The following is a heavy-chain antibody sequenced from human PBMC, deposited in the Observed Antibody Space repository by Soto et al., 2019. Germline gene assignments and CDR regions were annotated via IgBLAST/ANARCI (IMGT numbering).Heavy chain of an antibody. J-gene: IGHJ4*02. V-gene: IGHV4-59*02. CDR1: GDSVNSYY. CDR2: VYYSGST. CDR3: ERDETSGIHYFDY. Sequence: PSETLSLTCTVTGDSVNSYYWSWMRQPPGKGLECMGYVYYSGSTNYNPSLKSRVTISVDTSKNQISLRLKSVTAADTAVYYCERDETSGIHYFDYWGQGSLVTVS. D-gene: IGHD6-13*01.